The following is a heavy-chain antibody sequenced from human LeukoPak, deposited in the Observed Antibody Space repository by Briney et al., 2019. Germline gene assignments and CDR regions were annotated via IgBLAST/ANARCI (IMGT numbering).Heavy chain of an antibody. Sequence: PGGSLRLSCAASGFTFSTYAMTWVRQAPGKGLEWVSAISGSGDKTYYADSVKGRFTISRDNSKNTLYLQMNSLRAEDTAVYYCATIQLQTYCSSTSCYKAGDDAFDIWGQGTMVTVSS. V-gene: IGHV3-23*01. CDR1: GFTFSTYA. J-gene: IGHJ3*02. CDR2: ISGSGDKT. CDR3: ATIQLQTYCSSTSCYKAGDDAFDI. D-gene: IGHD2-2*02.